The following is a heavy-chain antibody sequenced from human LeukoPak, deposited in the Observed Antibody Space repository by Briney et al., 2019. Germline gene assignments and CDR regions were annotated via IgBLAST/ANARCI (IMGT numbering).Heavy chain of an antibody. CDR3: ARDLGYCSGGSCYAHWFDP. J-gene: IGHJ5*02. CDR2: IYYSGST. Sequence: SQTLSLTCAVSGGSISSGGYSWSWIRQPPGKGLEWIGYIYYSGSTYYNPSLKSRVTISVDTSKNQFSLKLSSVTAADTAVYYCARDLGYCSGGSCYAHWFDPWGQGTLVTVSS. CDR1: GGSISSGGYS. D-gene: IGHD2-15*01. V-gene: IGHV4-30-4*08.